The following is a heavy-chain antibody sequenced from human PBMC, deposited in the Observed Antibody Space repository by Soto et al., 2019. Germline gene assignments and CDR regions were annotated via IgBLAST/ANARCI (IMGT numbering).Heavy chain of an antibody. D-gene: IGHD5-12*01. CDR2: ISGTRGRQRNT. CDR3: AKTMSRLGGYDMNWLAT. Sequence: GGSLRLSCAASGFIFSDYAMTWVRQAPGKGLEWVSTISGTRGRQRNTFYTASVKGRFTVTRDNSKNTLFFQMNSLRVEDTAVYYCAKTMSRLGGYDMNWLATWGQRTLVTVS. CDR1: GFIFSDYA. J-gene: IGHJ5*02. V-gene: IGHV3-23*01.